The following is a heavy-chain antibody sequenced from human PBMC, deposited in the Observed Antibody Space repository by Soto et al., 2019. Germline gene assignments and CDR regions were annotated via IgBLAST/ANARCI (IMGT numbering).Heavy chain of an antibody. J-gene: IGHJ3*02. Sequence: QLQLQESGPGLVKPSETLSLTCTVSGGSISSSSYYWGWIRQPPGKGLEWIGSMYYSGSTYYNPSLKSRVTISVDTSKNQFSPKMSSVTAADTAMYYCARRIPYYYDSSGYLRDAFDIWGQGTMVTVSS. D-gene: IGHD3-22*01. V-gene: IGHV4-39*01. CDR2: MYYSGST. CDR3: ARRIPYYYDSSGYLRDAFDI. CDR1: GGSISSSSYY.